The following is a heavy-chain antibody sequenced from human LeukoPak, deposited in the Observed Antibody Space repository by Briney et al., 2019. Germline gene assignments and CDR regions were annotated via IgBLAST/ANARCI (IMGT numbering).Heavy chain of an antibody. D-gene: IGHD3-9*01. CDR3: ARVPVYDILTGPYFDY. J-gene: IGHJ4*02. V-gene: IGHV3-33*01. Sequence: GSLRLSCAASGFTFSSYGMHWVCQAPGKGLEWVAVIWYDGSNKYYADSVKGRFTISRDNSKNTLYLQMNSLRAEDTAVYYCARVPVYDILTGPYFDYWGQGTLVTVSS. CDR2: IWYDGSNK. CDR1: GFTFSSYG.